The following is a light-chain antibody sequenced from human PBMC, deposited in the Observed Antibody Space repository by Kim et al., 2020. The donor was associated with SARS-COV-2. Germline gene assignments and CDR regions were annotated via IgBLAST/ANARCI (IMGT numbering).Light chain of an antibody. V-gene: IGLV2-14*03. CDR1: SSDVGGYNY. CDR3: NSYTDSSPHAYV. Sequence: QSALTQPASVSGSPGQSITISCTGTSSDVGGYNYVSWYQQHPGKAPKLMIYDVSNRPSGVSNRFSGSKSGNTASLTISGLQAEDEADYYCNSYTDSSPHAYVFGTGTKVTVL. CDR2: DVS. J-gene: IGLJ1*01.